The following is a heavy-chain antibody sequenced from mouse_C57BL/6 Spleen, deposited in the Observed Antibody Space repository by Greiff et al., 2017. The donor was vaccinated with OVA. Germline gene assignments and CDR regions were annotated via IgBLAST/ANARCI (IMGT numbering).Heavy chain of an antibody. Sequence: DVMLVESGEGLVKPGGSLKLSCAASGFTFSSYAMSWVRQTPEKRLEWVAYISSGGDYIYYADTVKGRFTISRDNARNTLYLQMSSLKSEDTAMYYCTRDNDYDGGGYAMDYWGQGTSVTVSS. CDR1: GFTFSSYA. CDR2: ISSGGDYI. CDR3: TRDNDYDGGGYAMDY. J-gene: IGHJ4*01. D-gene: IGHD2-4*01. V-gene: IGHV5-9-1*02.